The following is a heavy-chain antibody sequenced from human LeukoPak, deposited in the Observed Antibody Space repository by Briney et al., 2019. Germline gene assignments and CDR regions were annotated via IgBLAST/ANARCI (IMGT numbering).Heavy chain of an antibody. CDR3: AKGVAAAGRLIDY. V-gene: IGHV3-30*18. Sequence: GGSLRLSCAASGFTFSSYGMHWVRQAPGKGLEWVAVISYDGSNKYYADSVKGRFTISRDNSKNTLYLQMNSLRAEDTAVYYCAKGVAAAGRLIDYWGQGTLVTVSS. D-gene: IGHD6-13*01. CDR1: GFTFSSYG. J-gene: IGHJ4*02. CDR2: ISYDGSNK.